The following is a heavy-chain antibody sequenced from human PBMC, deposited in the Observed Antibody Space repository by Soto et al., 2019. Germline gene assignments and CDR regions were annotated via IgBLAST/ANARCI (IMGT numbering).Heavy chain of an antibody. Sequence: ASVKISCKVSGYTLTELSMLWVRQAPGNGLEGTGGVDPEDGESTYAQKFQGRVTMTEDTSTGTACMELSSLRSEDTAVYYCATLLYSYGFNWFDPWGQGTLVT. D-gene: IGHD5-18*01. CDR1: GYTLTELS. CDR2: VDPEDGES. CDR3: ATLLYSYGFNWFDP. V-gene: IGHV1-24*01. J-gene: IGHJ5*02.